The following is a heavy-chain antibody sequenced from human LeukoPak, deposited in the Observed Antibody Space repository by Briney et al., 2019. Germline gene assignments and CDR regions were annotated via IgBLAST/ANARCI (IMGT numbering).Heavy chain of an antibody. CDR1: GFTFSSYG. CDR3: ARGETGAPFGYCSSTSCSGELFDY. D-gene: IGHD2-2*01. J-gene: IGHJ4*02. CDR2: IWYDGSNK. V-gene: IGHV3-33*01. Sequence: GGSLRFSCAASGFTFSSYGMHWVRQAPGKGLEWVAVIWYDGSNKYYADSVKGRFTISRDNSKNTLYLQMNGLRAEDTAVYYCARGETGAPFGYCSSTSCSGELFDYWGQGTLVTVSS.